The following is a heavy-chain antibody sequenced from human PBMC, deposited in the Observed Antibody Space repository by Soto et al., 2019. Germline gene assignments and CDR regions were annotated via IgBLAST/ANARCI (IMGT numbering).Heavy chain of an antibody. CDR2: IYYSGST. CDR3: ARGGSLWFGELLNWFDP. CDR1: GGSISSGDYY. D-gene: IGHD3-10*01. J-gene: IGHJ5*02. Sequence: QVQLQESGPGLVKPSQTLSLTCTVSGGSISSGDYYWSWIRQPPGKGLAWIGYIYYSGSTYYNPSLKSRVTISVDTSKNQFARKLSSVTAADTSVYYCARGGSLWFGELLNWFDPWGQGTLVTVSS. V-gene: IGHV4-30-4*01.